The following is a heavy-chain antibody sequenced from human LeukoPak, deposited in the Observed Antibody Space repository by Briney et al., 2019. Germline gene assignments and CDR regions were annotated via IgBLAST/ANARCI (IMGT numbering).Heavy chain of an antibody. CDR1: GGSISSGDYY. CDR3: ARVGLPFGGNWFDP. V-gene: IGHV4-30-4*01. Sequence: SQTLSLTCTVSGGSISSGDYYGSWIRQPPGKGLEWIGYIYYSGSTYYNPSLKSRVTISVDTSKNQFSLKLSSVTAADTAVYYCARVGLPFGGNWFDPRGQGTLVTVSS. D-gene: IGHD5-12*01. J-gene: IGHJ5*02. CDR2: IYYSGST.